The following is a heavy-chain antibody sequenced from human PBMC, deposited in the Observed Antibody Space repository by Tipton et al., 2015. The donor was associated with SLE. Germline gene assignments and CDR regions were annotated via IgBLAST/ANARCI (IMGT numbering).Heavy chain of an antibody. D-gene: IGHD3-3*01. CDR3: ARESYDFWSGYRNWFDP. Sequence: LRLSYTVSGGSISSSSYYWGWIRQPPGKGLEWIGSIYYSGSTYYNPSLKSRVTISVDTSKNQFSLKLSSVTAADTAVYYCARESYDFWSGYRNWFDPWGQGTLVTVSS. CDR2: IYYSGST. J-gene: IGHJ5*02. V-gene: IGHV4-39*07. CDR1: GGSISSSSYY.